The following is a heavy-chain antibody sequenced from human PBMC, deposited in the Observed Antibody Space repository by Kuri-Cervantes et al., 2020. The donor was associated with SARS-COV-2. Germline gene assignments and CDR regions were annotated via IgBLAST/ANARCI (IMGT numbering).Heavy chain of an antibody. CDR1: AYSFTSYW. D-gene: IGHD1-26*01. J-gene: IGHJ4*02. Sequence: GVTLNIQCQGSAYSFTSYWIGWLRQMPGKGLEWMGIIYPGDSDTRYSSSFQGQVTISADKSISTAYLQWSSLKASDTAMYYCARQASIVGATTGFDYWGQGTLVTVSS. CDR2: IYPGDSDT. V-gene: IGHV5-51*01. CDR3: ARQASIVGATTGFDY.